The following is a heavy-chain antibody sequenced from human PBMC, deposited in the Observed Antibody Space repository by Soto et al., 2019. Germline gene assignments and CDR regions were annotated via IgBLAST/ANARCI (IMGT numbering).Heavy chain of an antibody. V-gene: IGHV1-46*01. CDR2: INPSGGST. CDR3: ANNWNYDYGMDV. Sequence: ASVKVSCKASGYIFINYYIHWVRQAPGQGLEWIGIINPSGGSTSYAQKFQGRVTMTRDTSTSTVYMELSSLRSEDTAVYYCANNWNYDYGMDVWGQGTTVTVSS. CDR1: GYIFINYY. J-gene: IGHJ6*02. D-gene: IGHD1-20*01.